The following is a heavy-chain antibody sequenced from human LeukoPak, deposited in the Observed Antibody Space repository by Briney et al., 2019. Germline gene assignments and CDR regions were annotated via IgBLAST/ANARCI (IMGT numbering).Heavy chain of an antibody. Sequence: ASVKVSCKASGYTFTDYYMHWVRQAPGQGREWMGRINPNSGGTNYAQKFQGRVTMTRDTSISTAYMELSRLRSDDTAVYYCARPSDSSSFDYWGQGTLVTVSS. D-gene: IGHD6-13*01. V-gene: IGHV1-2*06. CDR1: GYTFTDYY. CDR2: INPNSGGT. J-gene: IGHJ4*02. CDR3: ARPSDSSSFDY.